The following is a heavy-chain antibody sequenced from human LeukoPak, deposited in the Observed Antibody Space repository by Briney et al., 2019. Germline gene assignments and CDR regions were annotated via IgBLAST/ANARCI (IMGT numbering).Heavy chain of an antibody. D-gene: IGHD2-2*01. V-gene: IGHV5-51*01. Sequence: GESLKISCKGSGYSITSHWMCWVRQQPGRGLEWMGVIYGDDSDTRYSPSFQGQVTISADKSISTAYLQWSSLNASDTAMYYCARHSQGYLGYCSSTSCTYAFDIWGQGTMVTVSS. CDR3: ARHSQGYLGYCSSTSCTYAFDI. CDR1: GYSITSHW. CDR2: IYGDDSDT. J-gene: IGHJ3*02.